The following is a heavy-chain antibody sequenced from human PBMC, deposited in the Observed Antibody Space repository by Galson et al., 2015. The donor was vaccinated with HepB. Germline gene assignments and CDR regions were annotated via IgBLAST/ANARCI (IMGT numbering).Heavy chain of an antibody. CDR1: GLGFTSFA. Sequence: SLRLSCAASGLGFTSFAMHWVRQTGKGLEWVAIISFDGRTKYYADSVKGRFTVSRDNSKNTLYLEMNSLRPEDTAVYYCVKDRWEPGSAYMDVWGKGTTVIVSS. CDR3: VKDRWEPGSAYMDV. J-gene: IGHJ6*03. CDR2: ISFDGRTK. D-gene: IGHD1-26*01. V-gene: IGHV3-30*18.